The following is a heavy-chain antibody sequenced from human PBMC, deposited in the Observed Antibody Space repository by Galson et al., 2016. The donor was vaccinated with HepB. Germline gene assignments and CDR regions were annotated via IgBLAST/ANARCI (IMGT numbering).Heavy chain of an antibody. V-gene: IGHV4-4*07. J-gene: IGHJ6*03. Sequence: SETLSLTCTVSGGAISSHYWSWIRQPAGKGLEWIGRIYDSGRTDYNPSLKSRVTMSVDTSKNQFSLKLSSVTAADTAVYYCARRPWGWYYMDVWGKGTTVTVSS. CDR3: ARRPWGWYYMDV. CDR1: GGAISSHY. CDR2: IYDSGRT. D-gene: IGHD6-19*01.